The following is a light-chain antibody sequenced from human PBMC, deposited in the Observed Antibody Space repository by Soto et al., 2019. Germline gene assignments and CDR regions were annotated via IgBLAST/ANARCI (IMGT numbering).Light chain of an antibody. Sequence: QSALTQPASVSGSPGQSITISCTGTSSDIGDYNYVSWYQQHPGKAPKLMIYDVSNRPSGVSNRFSGSKSGNTASLTISGLQAEAEADYYCSSYTISSTLVVFGGGTKLTVL. J-gene: IGLJ2*01. CDR1: SSDIGDYNY. CDR3: SSYTISSTLVV. V-gene: IGLV2-14*01. CDR2: DVS.